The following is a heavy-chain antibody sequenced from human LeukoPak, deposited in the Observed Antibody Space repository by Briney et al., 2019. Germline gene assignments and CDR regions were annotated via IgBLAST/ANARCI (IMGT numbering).Heavy chain of an antibody. V-gene: IGHV3-23*01. J-gene: IGHJ5*02. CDR3: AKGWTTVTTSFDP. CDR2: ISGSGYNT. CDR1: GFTFSRFA. D-gene: IGHD4-17*01. Sequence: PGGSLRLSCAASGFTFSRFAMSWVRQAPGKGLEWVSAISGSGYNTYYVDSVKGRSTISRDNSKNTLYLQMNSLRAEDTAVYYCAKGWTTVTTSFDPWGQGTLVTVSS.